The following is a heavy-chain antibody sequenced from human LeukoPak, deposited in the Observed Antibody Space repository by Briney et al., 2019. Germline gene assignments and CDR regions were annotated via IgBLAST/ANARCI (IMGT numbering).Heavy chain of an antibody. J-gene: IGHJ4*02. CDR3: AVGGGYYPFDY. Sequence: PGGSLRLSCAASGFTFSSYWMSWVRQAPGKGLEWVANIKQDGSEKYYVDSVKGRFIISRDNAKNSLYLQMNSLRAEDTAVYYCAVGGGYYPFDYWGQGTLVTVSS. V-gene: IGHV3-7*01. D-gene: IGHD3-16*01. CDR2: IKQDGSEK. CDR1: GFTFSSYW.